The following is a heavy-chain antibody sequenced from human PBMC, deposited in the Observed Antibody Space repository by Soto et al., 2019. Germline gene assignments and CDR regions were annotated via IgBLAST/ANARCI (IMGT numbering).Heavy chain of an antibody. Sequence: GGSLRLSCAVPGFTCSSYDMSWVRQAPGKGLEWVSTILVAGSTHYPDSVRGRFAISRDNSKNTVFLQMNSLTAGDTAVYYCAKATATGGGAFDICGQGTMVTVSS. D-gene: IGHD2-8*02. J-gene: IGHJ3*02. V-gene: IGHV3-23*01. CDR3: AKATATGGGAFDI. CDR2: ILVAGST. CDR1: GFTCSSYD.